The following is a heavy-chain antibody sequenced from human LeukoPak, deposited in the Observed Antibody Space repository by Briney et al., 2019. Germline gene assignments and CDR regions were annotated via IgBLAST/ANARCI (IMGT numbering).Heavy chain of an antibody. CDR3: ARDATYYYDSSGYSDY. CDR1: GYTFTSYG. J-gene: IGHJ4*02. D-gene: IGHD3-22*01. CDR2: ISAYNGNT. V-gene: IGHV1-18*01. Sequence: ASVKVSXKASGYTFTSYGISWVRQAPGQGLEWMGWISAYNGNTNYAQKLQGRVTMTTDTSTSTAYMELRSLRSDDTAVYYCARDATYYYDSSGYSDYWGQGTLVTVSS.